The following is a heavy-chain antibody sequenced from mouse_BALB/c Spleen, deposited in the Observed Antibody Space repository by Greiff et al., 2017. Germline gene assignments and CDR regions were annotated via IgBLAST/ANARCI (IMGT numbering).Heavy chain of an antibody. V-gene: IGHV1-9*01. Sequence: VQLQQSGAELMKPGASVKISCKATGYTFSSYWIEWVKQRPGHGLEWIGEILPGSGSTNYNEKFKGKATFTADTSSNTAYMQLSSLTSADSAVYYCARSDYDPYAMDYWGQGTSVTVSS. D-gene: IGHD2-4*01. CDR3: ARSDYDPYAMDY. CDR1: GYTFSSYW. CDR2: ILPGSGST. J-gene: IGHJ4*01.